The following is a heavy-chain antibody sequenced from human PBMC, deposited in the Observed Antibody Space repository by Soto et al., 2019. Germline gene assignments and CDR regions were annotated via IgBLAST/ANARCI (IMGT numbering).Heavy chain of an antibody. CDR2: ISSSSSTI. CDR3: ARDRSGSGSAYYYYYYYMDV. J-gene: IGHJ6*03. D-gene: IGHD3-10*01. V-gene: IGHV3-48*01. Sequence: EGSLRLSCGASGFTFSSYSMNCVRQDPGKGLEWVSYISSSSSTIYYADSVKGRFTISRDNAKNSLYLQMNSLRAEDTAVYYCARDRSGSGSAYYYYYYYMDVWGKVTTITVAS. CDR1: GFTFSSYS.